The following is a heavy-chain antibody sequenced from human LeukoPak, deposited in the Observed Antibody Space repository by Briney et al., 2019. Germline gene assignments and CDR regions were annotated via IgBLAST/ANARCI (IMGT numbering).Heavy chain of an antibody. Sequence: SETLSLTCTVSGGSISSGDYYWSWIRQPPGKGLEWIGYIYYSGSTYYNPSLKSRVTISVDTSKNQFSLKLSSVTAADTAVYYCASSMVRGVIITKARDAFDIWGQGTMVTVSS. CDR2: IYYSGST. D-gene: IGHD3-10*01. CDR3: ASSMVRGVIITKARDAFDI. J-gene: IGHJ3*02. CDR1: GGSISSGDYY. V-gene: IGHV4-30-4*01.